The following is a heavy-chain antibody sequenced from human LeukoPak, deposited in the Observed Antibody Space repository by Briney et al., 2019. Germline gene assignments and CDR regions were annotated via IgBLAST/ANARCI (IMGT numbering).Heavy chain of an antibody. D-gene: IGHD5-24*01. V-gene: IGHV1-69*04. J-gene: IGHJ4*02. CDR3: AAARRDGYNLDY. Sequence: SVKVSCKASGGTFSSYAISWVRQAPGQGLEWMGRIIPILGIANYAQKFRGRVTITADKSTSTAYMELSSLRSEDTAVYYCAAARRDGYNLDYWGQGTLVTVSS. CDR1: GGTFSSYA. CDR2: IIPILGIA.